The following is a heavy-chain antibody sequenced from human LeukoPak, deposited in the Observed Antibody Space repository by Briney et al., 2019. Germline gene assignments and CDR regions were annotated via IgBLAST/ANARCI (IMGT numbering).Heavy chain of an antibody. J-gene: IGHJ1*01. Sequence: GESLKISCKDSPYYFINFWIGWVRQMPGKGLEWMGIIYPADSDTRYNPSFQGHVTISADRSASTAYLQWHSLKASDTAIYYCARGINDEYFQSWGQGTLVAVSS. CDR2: IYPADSDT. CDR3: ARGINDEYFQS. D-gene: IGHD2/OR15-2a*01. V-gene: IGHV5-51*01. CDR1: PYYFINFW.